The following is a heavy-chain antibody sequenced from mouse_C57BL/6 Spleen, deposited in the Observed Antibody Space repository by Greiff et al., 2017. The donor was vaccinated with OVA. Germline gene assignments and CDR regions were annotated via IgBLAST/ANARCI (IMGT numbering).Heavy chain of an antibody. CDR2: IRNKANGYTT. V-gene: IGHV7-3*01. Sequence: DVMLVESGGGLVQPGGSLSLSCAASGFTFTDYYMSWVRQPPGKALEWLGFIRNKANGYTTEYSASVKGRFTISRDNSQSILYLQMNALRAEDSATYYCARGDYRFAYWGQGTLVTVSA. J-gene: IGHJ3*01. CDR1: GFTFTDYY. CDR3: ARGDYRFAY. D-gene: IGHD2-4*01.